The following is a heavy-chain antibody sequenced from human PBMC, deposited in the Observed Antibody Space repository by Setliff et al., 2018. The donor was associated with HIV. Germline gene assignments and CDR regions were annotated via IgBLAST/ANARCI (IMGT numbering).Heavy chain of an antibody. CDR2: IQYSGSS. CDR3: ARHAPGSAYGDAYHFDH. D-gene: IGHD4-17*01. CDR1: GGSITGHY. V-gene: IGHV4-59*08. Sequence: PSETLSLTCTISGGSITGHYWSWIRQPPGRGLEWIGYIQYSGSSNYTPSLKSRVTISVDTSKNQFSLKLTSVTAADTAVYYCARHAPGSAYGDAYHFDHWGQGTLVTVSS. J-gene: IGHJ4*02.